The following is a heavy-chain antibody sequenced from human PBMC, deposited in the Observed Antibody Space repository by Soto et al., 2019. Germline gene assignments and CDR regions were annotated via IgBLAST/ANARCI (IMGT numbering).Heavy chain of an antibody. Sequence: EVQLVESGGGLVKPGGSLRLSCAASGFTFSSYSMNWVRQAPGKGLEWVSSISSSSSYIYYADSVKGRFTISRDNAKNSLYLQMNRLRAEDTAVYYCAREGYNWNYKGDYWCQGTLVTVSS. CDR2: ISSSSSYI. D-gene: IGHD1-7*01. V-gene: IGHV3-21*01. CDR3: AREGYNWNYKGDY. J-gene: IGHJ4*02. CDR1: GFTFSSYS.